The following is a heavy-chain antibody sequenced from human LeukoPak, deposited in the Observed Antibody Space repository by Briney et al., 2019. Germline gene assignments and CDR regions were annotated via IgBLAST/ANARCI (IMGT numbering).Heavy chain of an antibody. V-gene: IGHV3-23*01. CDR1: GFTFSSYA. D-gene: IGHD3-16*02. CDR2: ISGSGGST. Sequence: PGGSLRLSCAASGFTFSSYAISWVRQAPGKGLEWVSAISGSGGSTYYADSVKGRFTISRDNSKNTLCLQMNSLRAEDTAVYYCAKDDSYYDYVWGSYRSSPFYWGQGTLVTVSS. CDR3: AKDDSYYDYVWGSYRSSPFY. J-gene: IGHJ4*02.